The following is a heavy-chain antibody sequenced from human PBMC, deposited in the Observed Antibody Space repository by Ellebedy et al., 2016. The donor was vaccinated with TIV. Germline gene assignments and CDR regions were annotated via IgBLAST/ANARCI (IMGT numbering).Heavy chain of an antibody. Sequence: PGGSLRLSCAASGFTFSSNGMHWVRQAPGKGLEWVAVIWYDGSNKYYADSVKGRFTISRDNSKNTLYLQMNSLRAEDTAMYYCARWGDGKRADYWGQGALVTVSS. CDR1: GFTFSSNG. CDR2: IWYDGSNK. D-gene: IGHD2-21*02. J-gene: IGHJ4*02. V-gene: IGHV3-33*01. CDR3: ARWGDGKRADY.